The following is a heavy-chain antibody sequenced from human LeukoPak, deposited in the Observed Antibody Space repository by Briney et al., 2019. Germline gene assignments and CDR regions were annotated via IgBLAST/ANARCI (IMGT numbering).Heavy chain of an antibody. CDR1: GGSISSHF. J-gene: IGHJ4*02. Sequence: PSETLSLTCTVSGGSISSHFWSWIRQPPGKGLEWIGYIYHSGGTNYNPSLKSRVTISVDTSKTQFSLKLSSVTAADTAVYYCARATPIAAAQYETFDYWGQGTLVTVSS. CDR2: IYHSGGT. V-gene: IGHV4-59*08. CDR3: ARATPIAAAQYETFDY. D-gene: IGHD6-13*01.